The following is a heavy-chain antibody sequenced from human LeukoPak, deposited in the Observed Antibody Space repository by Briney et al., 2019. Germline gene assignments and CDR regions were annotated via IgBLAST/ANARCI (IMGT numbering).Heavy chain of an antibody. V-gene: IGHV3-33*01. D-gene: IGHD1-26*01. CDR1: GFTFSSYG. CDR2: IWYDGSNK. Sequence: GGSLRLSCAASGFTFSSYGMHWVRQAPGKGLEWVAVIWYDGSNKYYADSVKGRFTISRDNSKNTLYLQMNSLRAEDTAVYYCARVTPMGAPFGAFDIWGQGTMVTVSS. CDR3: ARVTPMGAPFGAFDI. J-gene: IGHJ3*02.